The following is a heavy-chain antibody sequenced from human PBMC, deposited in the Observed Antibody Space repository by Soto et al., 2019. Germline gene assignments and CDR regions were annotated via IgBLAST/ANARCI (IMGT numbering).Heavy chain of an antibody. V-gene: IGHV3-48*01. CDR2: ISSSSSTI. CDR3: ARDIDG. Sequence: EVQVVESGGGLVQPGGSLRLSCAASGFTFSSYSMNWVRQAPGKGLEWVSYISSSSSTIFYADSVKGRFPISRDNAKNSLYLQVNSLRAEDTAVYYCARDIDGGGQGTLVTVSS. J-gene: IGHJ4*02. CDR1: GFTFSSYS. D-gene: IGHD2-15*01.